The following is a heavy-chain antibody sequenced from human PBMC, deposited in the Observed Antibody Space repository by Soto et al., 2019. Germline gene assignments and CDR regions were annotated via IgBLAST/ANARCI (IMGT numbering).Heavy chain of an antibody. CDR3: AKVRVGIDVDFDY. CDR2: IRDSDSGGST. CDR1: GFTFSNSA. V-gene: IGHV3-23*01. D-gene: IGHD2-21*01. Sequence: GGSLRLSWAASGFTFSNSAMTWVRQAPAKGLEWVSTIRDSDSGGSTLYADSVKGRFTISRDDSKNTLYLQISSLRAEDTAMYYCAKVRVGIDVDFDYWGQGALVTVSS. J-gene: IGHJ4*02.